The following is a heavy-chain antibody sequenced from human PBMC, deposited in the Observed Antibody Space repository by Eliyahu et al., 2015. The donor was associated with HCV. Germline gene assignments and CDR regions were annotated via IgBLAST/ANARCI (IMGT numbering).Heavy chain of an antibody. Sequence: QVQLRESGPGLVKPSQTLSLTCTVSGGSVNDGGYFWSWIRQSPEKGLEWIGYIYNTGSAYYNPSLKSRLSISIDTSKNQFSLKLTAVTPSDAAVYFCGSGFYDTSAYYAPDYWGQGSLITVSS. CDR1: GGSVNDGGYF. CDR2: IYNTGSA. J-gene: IGHJ4*02. CDR3: GSGFYDTSAYYAPDY. D-gene: IGHD3-22*01. V-gene: IGHV4-30-4*08.